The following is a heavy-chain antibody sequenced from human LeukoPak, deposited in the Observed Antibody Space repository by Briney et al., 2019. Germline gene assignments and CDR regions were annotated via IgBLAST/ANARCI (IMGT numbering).Heavy chain of an antibody. J-gene: IGHJ6*02. V-gene: IGHV1-2*02. Sequence: GASVKVSCKASGYTFTGYYMHWVRQAPGQGLEWMGWINPNSGGTNYAQKFQGRVTMTRDTSIGTAYMELSRLRSDDTAVYYCARESVYTYGIDVWGQGTTVTVSS. CDR3: ARESVYTYGIDV. CDR1: GYTFTGYY. D-gene: IGHD2-2*02. CDR2: INPNSGGT.